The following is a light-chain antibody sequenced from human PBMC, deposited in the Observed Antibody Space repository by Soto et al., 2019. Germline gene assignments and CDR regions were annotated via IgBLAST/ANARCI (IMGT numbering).Light chain of an antibody. CDR1: SSDVGTYKL. V-gene: IGLV2-23*01. CDR3: CSYAGSSSYV. Sequence: QSALTQPASVSGSPGQSITISCTGTSSDVGTYKLVSWYQQHPDKAPKLMIYEDRKRPSGVSDRFSGSKSGNTASLTISGLQAEDEADYYCCSYAGSSSYVFGSGTKVTVL. J-gene: IGLJ1*01. CDR2: EDR.